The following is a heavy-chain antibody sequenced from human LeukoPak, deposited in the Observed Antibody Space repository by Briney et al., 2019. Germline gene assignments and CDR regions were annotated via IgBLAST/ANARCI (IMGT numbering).Heavy chain of an antibody. D-gene: IGHD5-18*01. V-gene: IGHV1-69*05. Sequence: ASVKVSCEASGGTFSSYAISWVRQAPGQGLEWMGGIIPIFGTANYAQKFQGRVTITTDESTSTAYMELSSLRSEDTAVYYCARGADTYSYDFDYWGQGTLVTVSS. J-gene: IGHJ4*02. CDR2: IIPIFGTA. CDR1: GGTFSSYA. CDR3: ARGADTYSYDFDY.